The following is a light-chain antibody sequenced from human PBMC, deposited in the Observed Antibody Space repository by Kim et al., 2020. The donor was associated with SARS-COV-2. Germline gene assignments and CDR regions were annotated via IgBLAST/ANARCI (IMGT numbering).Light chain of an antibody. CDR1: QSVSSN. J-gene: IGKJ2*01. V-gene: IGKV3-15*01. CDR3: QQYNNWPYT. CDR2: GAS. Sequence: SVSPGERATLSCRASQSVSSNLAWYQQKPGQAPRLLIYGASTRATGFPARFSGSGSGTEFTLTISSLQSEDFAVYYCQQYNNWPYTFGQGTSWRS.